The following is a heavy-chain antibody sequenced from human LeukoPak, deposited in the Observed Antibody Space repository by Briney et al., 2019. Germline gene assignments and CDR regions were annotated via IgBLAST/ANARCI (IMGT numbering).Heavy chain of an antibody. D-gene: IGHD4/OR15-4a*01. CDR3: ARVWAARVDGARFDP. CDR1: GGFISSSSYY. CDR2: IYYSGST. V-gene: IGHV4-39*07. Sequence: SETLSLTCTVSGGFISSSSYYWGWIRQPPGKGLEWIGSIYYSGSTYYNPSLKSRVTISVDTSKNQFSLKLSSVTAADTAVYYCARVWAARVDGARFDPWGQGTLVTVSS. J-gene: IGHJ5*02.